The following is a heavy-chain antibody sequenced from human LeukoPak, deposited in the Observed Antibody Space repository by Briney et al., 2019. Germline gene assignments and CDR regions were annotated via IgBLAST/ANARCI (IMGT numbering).Heavy chain of an antibody. V-gene: IGHV1-8*01. Sequence: ASVKVSCKASGYTFTSYDINWVRQATGQGLEWMGWMNPNSGNTNYAQKVQGRVTMTTDTSTSTAYMELRSLRSDDTAVYYCARQNYYGSGSYRGDDAFDIWGQGTMVTVSS. D-gene: IGHD3-10*01. CDR3: ARQNYYGSGSYRGDDAFDI. J-gene: IGHJ3*02. CDR1: GYTFTSYD. CDR2: MNPNSGNT.